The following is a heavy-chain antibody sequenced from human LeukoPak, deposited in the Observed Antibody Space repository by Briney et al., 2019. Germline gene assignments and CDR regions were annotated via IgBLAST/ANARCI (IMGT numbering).Heavy chain of an antibody. V-gene: IGHV4-34*01. CDR1: GGSFSGYY. CDR2: INHSGGT. J-gene: IGHJ5*02. CDR3: ARGRGWNYVVHWFDP. Sequence: SETLSLTCAVYGGSFSGYYWSWIRQPPGKGLEWIGEINHSGGTNYNPSLRSRVTISVDTSKNQFSLKLSSVTAADTAVYYCARGRGWNYVVHWFDPWGQGTLVTVSS. D-gene: IGHD1-7*01.